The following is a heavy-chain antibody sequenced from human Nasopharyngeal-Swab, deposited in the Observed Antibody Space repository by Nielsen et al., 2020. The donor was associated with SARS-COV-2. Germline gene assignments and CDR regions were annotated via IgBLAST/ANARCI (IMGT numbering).Heavy chain of an antibody. CDR1: GGSISSSSYY. V-gene: IGHV4-39*07. CDR3: ARRVLLGDQTGKYNWFDP. J-gene: IGHJ5*02. Sequence: SETLSLTCTVSGGSISSSSYYWGWIRQPPGKELEWIGEINHSGSTNYNPSLKSRVTISVDTSKNQFSLKLSSVTAADTAVYYCARRVLLGDQTGKYNWFDPWGQGTLVTVSS. D-gene: IGHD1-14*01. CDR2: INHSGST.